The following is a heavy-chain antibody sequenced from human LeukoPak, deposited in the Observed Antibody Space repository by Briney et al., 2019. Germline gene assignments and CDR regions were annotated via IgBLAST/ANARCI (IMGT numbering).Heavy chain of an antibody. CDR1: GYSFNYYY. V-gene: IGHV1-2*02. Sequence: ASVKVSCKASGYSFNYYYIHWARQAPGQGLEWMGWFNPNSGGTNYAQTFQGRVTMTRDTSSSTAYMELSRLRSDDTAVYFCAREVTGTTNAFDIWGQGTMVTVSS. CDR3: AREVTGTTNAFDI. CDR2: FNPNSGGT. D-gene: IGHD1-20*01. J-gene: IGHJ3*02.